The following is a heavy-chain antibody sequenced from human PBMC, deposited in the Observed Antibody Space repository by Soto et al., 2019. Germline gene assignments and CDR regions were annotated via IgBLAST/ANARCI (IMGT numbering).Heavy chain of an antibody. CDR3: ARDRYGDYSFDY. CDR1: GFTFSSYS. Sequence: GSLRLSCVASGFTFSSYSLSWVRQAPGKGLEWVSSIRSSSSYIYYADSMKGRFTISRDNAKNSLYLQMNSLRAEDTAVYYCARDRYGDYSFDYWGQGTLVTVSS. D-gene: IGHD4-17*01. CDR2: IRSSSSYI. V-gene: IGHV3-21*01. J-gene: IGHJ4*02.